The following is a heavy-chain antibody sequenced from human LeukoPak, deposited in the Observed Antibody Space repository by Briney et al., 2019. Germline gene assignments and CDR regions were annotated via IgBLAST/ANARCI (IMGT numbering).Heavy chain of an antibody. CDR1: GFTFSSYG. CDR2: ISGSGGST. Sequence: GGTLRLSCAASGFTFSSYGMSWVRQAPGKGLEWVSAISGSGGSTYYADSVKGRFTISRDNAKNSLYLQMNSLRAEDTAVYYCARDETGYSSSWYLVGYYYYYMDVWGKGTTVTISS. V-gene: IGHV3-23*01. D-gene: IGHD6-13*01. J-gene: IGHJ6*03. CDR3: ARDETGYSSSWYLVGYYYYYMDV.